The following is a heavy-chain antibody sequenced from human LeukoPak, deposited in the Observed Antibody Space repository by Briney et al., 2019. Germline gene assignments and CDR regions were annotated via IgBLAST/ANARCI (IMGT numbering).Heavy chain of an antibody. V-gene: IGHV4-59*01. Sequence: PSETLSLTCTVSRGSISSYYWSWIRQPPGKGLEWIGYIYYSGSTNYNPSLKSRVTISVDTSKNQFSLKLSSVTAADTAVYYCARDLLRGYSYGDWGQGTLVTVSS. J-gene: IGHJ4*02. CDR3: ARDLLRGYSYGD. CDR2: IYYSGST. CDR1: RGSISSYY. D-gene: IGHD5-18*01.